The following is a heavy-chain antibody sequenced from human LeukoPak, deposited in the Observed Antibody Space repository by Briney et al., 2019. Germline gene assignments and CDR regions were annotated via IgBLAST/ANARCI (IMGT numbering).Heavy chain of an antibody. CDR3: AREGYYDSSGHPVFDY. V-gene: IGHV1-2*02. Sequence: ASVKVSCKASGYTFTGYYMHWVRQAPGQGLEWMGWINPNSGGTNYAQRLQGRVTMTTDTSTSTAYMELRSLRSDDTAVYYCAREGYYDSSGHPVFDYWGQGTLVTVSS. CDR2: INPNSGGT. J-gene: IGHJ4*02. D-gene: IGHD3-22*01. CDR1: GYTFTGYY.